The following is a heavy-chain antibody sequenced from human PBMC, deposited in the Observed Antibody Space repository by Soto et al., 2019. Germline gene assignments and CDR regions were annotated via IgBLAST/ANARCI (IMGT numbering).Heavy chain of an antibody. Sequence: SETLSLTCTVSGGSISSGGYYWSWIRQHPGKGLEWIGYIYYSGSTYYNPSLKSRVTISVDTSKNQFSLKLSSVTAADTAVYYCAREVATILRPSNWFVPSGQATLLTVSS. CDR2: IYYSGST. CDR3: AREVATILRPSNWFVP. CDR1: GGSISSGGYY. D-gene: IGHD3-9*01. J-gene: IGHJ5*02. V-gene: IGHV4-31*03.